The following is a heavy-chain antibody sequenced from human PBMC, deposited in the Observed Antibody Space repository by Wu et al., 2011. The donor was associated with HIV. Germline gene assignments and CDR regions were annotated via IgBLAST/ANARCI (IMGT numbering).Heavy chain of an antibody. CDR1: GFTFSDYY. CDR2: ISSSGSTI. J-gene: IGHJ4*02. V-gene: IGHV3-11*01. Sequence: QVQLVESGGGLVKPGGSLRLSCAASGFTFSDYYMSWIRQAPGKGLEWVSYISSSGSTIYYADSVKGRFTISRDNAKNSLYLQMNSLRADDTAVYYCARDLPYSGSFRPDVDYFDYWGQGTLVTVSS. CDR3: ARDLPYSGSFRPDVDYFDY. D-gene: IGHD1-26*01.